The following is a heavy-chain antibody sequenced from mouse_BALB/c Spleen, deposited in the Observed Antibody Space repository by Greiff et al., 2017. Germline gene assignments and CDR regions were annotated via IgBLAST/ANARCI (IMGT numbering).Heavy chain of an antibody. CDR3: ARDQEYGNYEGHAMDY. Sequence: DVQLQESGGGLVKPGGSLKLSCAASGFTFSDYYMYWVRQTPEKRLEWVATISDGGSYTYYPDSVKGRFTISRDNAKNNLYLQMSSLKSEDTAMYYCARDQEYGNYEGHAMDYWGQGTSVTVSS. J-gene: IGHJ4*01. CDR2: ISDGGSYT. CDR1: GFTFSDYY. D-gene: IGHD2-10*02. V-gene: IGHV5-4*02.